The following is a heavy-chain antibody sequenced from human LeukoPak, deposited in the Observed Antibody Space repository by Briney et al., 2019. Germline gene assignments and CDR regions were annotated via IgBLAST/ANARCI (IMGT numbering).Heavy chain of an antibody. CDR3: ARGLFPRDYDILTGLNWYFDL. V-gene: IGHV3-30*04. CDR2: ISYDGSNK. CDR1: GFTFSSYA. Sequence: GRSLRLSCAASGFTFSSYAMHWVRQAPGKGLEWVAVISYDGSNKYYADSVKGRFTISRDNSKNTLYLQMNSLRADDTAVYYCARGLFPRDYDILTGLNWYFDLWGRGTLVTVSS. J-gene: IGHJ2*01. D-gene: IGHD3-9*01.